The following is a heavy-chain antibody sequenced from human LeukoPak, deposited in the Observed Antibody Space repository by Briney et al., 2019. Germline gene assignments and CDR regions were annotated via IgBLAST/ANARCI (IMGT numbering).Heavy chain of an antibody. D-gene: IGHD4-17*01. V-gene: IGHV4-34*01. CDR2: ISSGGNT. J-gene: IGHJ4*02. CDR1: GGSFSGYY. CDR3: ARWDYGDYYFDY. Sequence: KTSETLSLTCAVSGGSFSGYYWTWIRQSPGKGLEWIGEISSGGNTNENPPLKSRVTISVDTSKNRFSLKLSSVTAADTAVYYCARWDYGDYYFDYWGQGTLVTVSS.